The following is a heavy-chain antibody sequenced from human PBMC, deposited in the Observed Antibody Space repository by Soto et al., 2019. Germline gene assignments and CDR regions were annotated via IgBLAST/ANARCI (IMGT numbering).Heavy chain of an antibody. CDR3: TTRERDEWLRFVPNYYYYGMDV. CDR1: GFTFSNAW. J-gene: IGHJ6*02. CDR2: IKSKTDGGTT. Sequence: GGSLRLSCAASGFTFSNAWMNWVRQAPGKGLEWVGRIKSKTDGGTTDYAAPVKGRFTISRDDSKNTLYLQMNSLKTEDTAVYYCTTRERDEWLRFVPNYYYYGMDVWGQGTTVTVSS. D-gene: IGHD5-12*01. V-gene: IGHV3-15*07.